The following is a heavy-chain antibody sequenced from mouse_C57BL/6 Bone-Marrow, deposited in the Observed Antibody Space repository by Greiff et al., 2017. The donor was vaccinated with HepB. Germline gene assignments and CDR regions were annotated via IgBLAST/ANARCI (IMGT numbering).Heavy chain of an antibody. J-gene: IGHJ4*01. V-gene: IGHV1-9*01. CDR3: AGGGENGSSYGAMDY. D-gene: IGHD1-1*01. CDR2: ILPGSGST. CDR1: GYTFTGYW. Sequence: QVQLKESGAELMKPGASVKLSCKATGYTFTGYWIEWVKQRPGHGLEWIGEILPGSGSTNYNEKFKGKATFTADTSSNTAYMQLSSLTTEDSAIYECAGGGENGSSYGAMDYWGQGTPAPFSS.